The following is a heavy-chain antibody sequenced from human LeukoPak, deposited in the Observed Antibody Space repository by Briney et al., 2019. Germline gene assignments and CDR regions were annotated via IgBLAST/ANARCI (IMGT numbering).Heavy chain of an antibody. CDR3: ARDLGYCTNGVCHTRFDY. D-gene: IGHD2-8*01. V-gene: IGHV3-23*01. Sequence: GRSLRLSCAASGFTFSSYGMHWVRQAPGKGLEWVSAISNNGGYTYYADSVQGRFTISRDNSKSTLCLQMNSLRAEDTAVYYCARDLGYCTNGVCHTRFDYWGQGTLVAVSS. CDR2: ISNNGGYT. CDR1: GFTFSSYG. J-gene: IGHJ4*02.